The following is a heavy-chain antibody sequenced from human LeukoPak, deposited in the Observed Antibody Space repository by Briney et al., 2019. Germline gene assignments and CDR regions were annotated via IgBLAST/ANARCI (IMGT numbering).Heavy chain of an antibody. CDR2: IYGGGDT. D-gene: IGHD2-2*01. V-gene: IGHV3-53*05. CDR1: GFTVTDNY. J-gene: IGHJ5*02. Sequence: GGSLRLSCAASGFTVTDNYMNWVRQSSGKGLEWVSVIYGGGDTNYADSVKGRFTISRDNSKNTLYLQMNSLRAEDTAVYYCARERSGVPAASGGFDPWGQGTLVTVSS. CDR3: ARERSGVPAASGGFDP.